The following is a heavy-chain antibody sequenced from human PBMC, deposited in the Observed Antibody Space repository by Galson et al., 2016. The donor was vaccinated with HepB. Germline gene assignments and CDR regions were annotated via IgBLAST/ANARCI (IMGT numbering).Heavy chain of an antibody. D-gene: IGHD3-10*01. CDR3: ARVGYYYGSGDYYIFGAFDY. V-gene: IGHV3-23*01. J-gene: IGHJ4*02. CDR1: GFSFSSYA. CDR2: ITGTGGRT. Sequence: SLRLSCAASGFSFSSYAMSWVRQAPGKGLEWVSGITGTGGRTYYADSVKGRFTISRDNSKNTLYLQMNSLRAADTAVYYCARVGYYYGSGDYYIFGAFDYWGQGSLVTVSS.